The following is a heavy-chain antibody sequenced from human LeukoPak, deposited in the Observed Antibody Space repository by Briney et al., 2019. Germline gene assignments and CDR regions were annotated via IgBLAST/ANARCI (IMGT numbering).Heavy chain of an antibody. Sequence: PSETLSLTCTVSGGSISSYYWSWIRQPAGKGLEWIGRIYTSGSTNYNPSLKSRVTISVDTSKNQFSLKLSSVTAADPAVYYCARGVTGTRTGAFDYSGPGTLVTVSS. CDR1: GGSISSYY. CDR3: ARGVTGTRTGAFDY. J-gene: IGHJ4*02. D-gene: IGHD1-7*01. CDR2: IYTSGST. V-gene: IGHV4-4*07.